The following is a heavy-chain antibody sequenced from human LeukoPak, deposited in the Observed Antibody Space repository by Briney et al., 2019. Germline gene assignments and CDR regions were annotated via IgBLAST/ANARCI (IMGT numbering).Heavy chain of an antibody. Sequence: GGSLRLSCAASGVSFSSYSLNWVRQAPGKGLEWVSSISSSSSYIYYADSVKGRFTISRDNSKNTLYLQMNSLRAEDTAVYYCAKPVRYFDYWGQGTLVTVSS. J-gene: IGHJ4*02. D-gene: IGHD3-9*01. CDR3: AKPVRYFDY. CDR2: ISSSSSYI. CDR1: GVSFSSYS. V-gene: IGHV3-21*04.